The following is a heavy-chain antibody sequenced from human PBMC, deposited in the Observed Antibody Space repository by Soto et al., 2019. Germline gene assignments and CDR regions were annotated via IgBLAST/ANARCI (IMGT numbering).Heavy chain of an antibody. V-gene: IGHV2-5*02. CDR3: THSRCGGDCLQSYSSHYYYGMDV. D-gene: IGHD2-21*02. J-gene: IGHJ6*02. Sequence: QITLMESGPTLVKPTQTLTLTCTFSGFSLSTGGVGVGWIRQPPGNALEWLALIYWDDDKRYSPSLRSRLTITKDTSKNQVVLTMTNMDPVDTATYSCTHSRCGGDCLQSYSSHYYYGMDVWGQGTTVTVSS. CDR2: IYWDDDK. CDR1: GFSLSTGGVG.